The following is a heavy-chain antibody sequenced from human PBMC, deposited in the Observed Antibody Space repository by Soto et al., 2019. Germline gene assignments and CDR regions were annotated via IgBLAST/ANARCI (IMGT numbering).Heavy chain of an antibody. Sequence: CGGDISSYYWTSFQQNPGKGLEWIGYIYYSGSTNYNPSLKSRVTIAVDTSNIQFSLKLSSVTAADTAVYYCARGWGLAGGCTGLDIWGQ. J-gene: IGHJ3*02. CDR1: GGDISSYY. D-gene: IGHD2-8*02. CDR3: ARGWGLAGGCTGLDI. V-gene: IGHV4-59*12. CDR2: IYYSGST.